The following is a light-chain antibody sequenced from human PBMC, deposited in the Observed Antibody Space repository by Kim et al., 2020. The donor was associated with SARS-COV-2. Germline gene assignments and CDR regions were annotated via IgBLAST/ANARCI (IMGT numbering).Light chain of an antibody. V-gene: IGKV3-20*01. CDR2: GAS. CDR3: QVGFT. CDR1: QSVTSSY. Sequence: PAFSPGEIASLSCSASQSVTSSYLAWYQQKPGQAPRLLFYGASSRATGIPDRFSGSGSGTDFTLTISRLEPEDCALYYCQVGFTFGPGSKVDIK. J-gene: IGKJ3*01.